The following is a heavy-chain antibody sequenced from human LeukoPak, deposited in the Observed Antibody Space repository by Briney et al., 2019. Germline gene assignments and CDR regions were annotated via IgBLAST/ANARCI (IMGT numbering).Heavy chain of an antibody. Sequence: SETLSLTCAVYGGSFSGYYWIWIRQPPGKGLEWIGEINHSGSTNYNPSLKSRVPISVDTSKNLFSLKLSSVTAADTAMYYCTRLPPEVSSGWQNWFDPWGQGTLVTVSS. CDR2: INHSGST. J-gene: IGHJ5*02. D-gene: IGHD6-19*01. CDR3: TRLPPEVSSGWQNWFDP. V-gene: IGHV4-34*01. CDR1: GGSFSGYY.